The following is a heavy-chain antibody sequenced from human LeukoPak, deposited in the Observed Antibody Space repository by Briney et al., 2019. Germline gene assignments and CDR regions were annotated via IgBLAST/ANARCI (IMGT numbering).Heavy chain of an antibody. J-gene: IGHJ4*02. CDR1: GFTVSSNY. D-gene: IGHD2-21*02. V-gene: IGHV3-53*01. Sequence: PGGSLRLSCAASGFTVSSNYMSWVRQAPGKGLEWVSVIYSGGSTYYADSVKGRFTISRDNSKNTLYLQMNSLRAEDTAVYYCASTYCGGDCYSQDYWGQGTLVTVSS. CDR2: IYSGGST. CDR3: ASTYCGGDCYSQDY.